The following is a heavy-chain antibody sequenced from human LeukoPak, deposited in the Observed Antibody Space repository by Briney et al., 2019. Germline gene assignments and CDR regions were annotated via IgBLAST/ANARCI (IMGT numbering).Heavy chain of an antibody. V-gene: IGHV3-23*01. Sequence: PGGSLRLSCAASGFIFSSFAMSWVRQAPGKGLEWVSSINAGGGSTYYPDSVKGRFTISRDNSKDTLYLQMNSLRVEDTAVYYCAKDGGSGFGELFKDYWGQGTLVTVS. J-gene: IGHJ4*02. CDR3: AKDGGSGFGELFKDY. CDR2: INAGGGST. CDR1: GFIFSSFA. D-gene: IGHD3-10*01.